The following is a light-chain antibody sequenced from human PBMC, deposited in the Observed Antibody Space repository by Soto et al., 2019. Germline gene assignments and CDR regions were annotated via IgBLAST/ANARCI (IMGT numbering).Light chain of an antibody. J-gene: IGLJ2*01. CDR2: VNSDGSH. V-gene: IGLV4-69*01. CDR3: QTWDTGSVL. Sequence: QPVLTQSPSASASLGASVNLTCTLNSGHSTYAIAWHQQQPDKGPRYLMKVNSDGSHTKGDGIPDRFSGSSSGAERHLTISSLQSDDAADYYCQTWDTGSVLFGEGTKVTVL. CDR1: SGHSTYA.